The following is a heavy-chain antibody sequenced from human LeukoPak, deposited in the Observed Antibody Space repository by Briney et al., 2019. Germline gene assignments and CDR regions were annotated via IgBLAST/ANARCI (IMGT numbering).Heavy chain of an antibody. J-gene: IGHJ4*02. CDR3: ARLNFGDDY. Sequence: GGSLRLSCAASGFTVSSNYINWVRQAPGKGLEWVSLIYGSTSADYADSVKGRFTISRDTPMNTVYLQMNNLRAEDTAVYYCARLNFGDDYWGQGTLVTVSS. D-gene: IGHD4-17*01. V-gene: IGHV3-66*01. CDR2: IYGSTSA. CDR1: GFTVSSNY.